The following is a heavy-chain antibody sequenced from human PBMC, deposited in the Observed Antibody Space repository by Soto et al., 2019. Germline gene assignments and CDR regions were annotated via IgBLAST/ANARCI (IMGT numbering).Heavy chain of an antibody. CDR2: IIPILGIT. Sequence: QVQLVQSGAEVRKPGSSVKVSCKASGSTFSSYTVNWVRQAPGQGLEWIGRIIPILGITNYARRFQGRVTISADSSTNTAYMELTSLTSADTAVYYCARRRYCGADCYSKFYYGMDVWGQGTTVTVSS. CDR1: GSTFSSYT. V-gene: IGHV1-69*02. J-gene: IGHJ6*02. CDR3: ARRRYCGADCYSKFYYGMDV. D-gene: IGHD2-21*02.